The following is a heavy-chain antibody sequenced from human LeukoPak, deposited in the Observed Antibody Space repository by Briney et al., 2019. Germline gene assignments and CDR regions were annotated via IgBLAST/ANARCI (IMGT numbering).Heavy chain of an antibody. V-gene: IGHV1-18*01. Sequence: ASVKVSCKASGYTYTTDGISWVRQAPGQGPEWMGWIDTYSGKTNYAQKFKGRVTMTSDTSTSTAYMELRSLRSDDTAVYYCARDRGIAEADSFDPWGQGTLVTVSS. CDR2: IDTYSGKT. CDR1: GYTYTTDG. D-gene: IGHD6-13*01. J-gene: IGHJ5*02. CDR3: ARDRGIAEADSFDP.